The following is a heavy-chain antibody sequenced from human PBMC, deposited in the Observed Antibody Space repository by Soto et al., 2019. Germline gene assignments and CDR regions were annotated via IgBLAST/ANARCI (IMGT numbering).Heavy chain of an antibody. D-gene: IGHD2-15*01. CDR2: INTGNGNT. CDR3: AREGYCSGGSCFPGAPLDF. Sequence: ASVKVSCKTSGYTFANYALHWVRQAPGQRLEWMGWINTGNGNTKYSQNFQGRLTLTRDKSASTAYMEVSSLRSEDTALYYCAREGYCSGGSCFPGAPLDFWGQGTPVTVSS. CDR1: GYTFANYA. V-gene: IGHV1-3*04. J-gene: IGHJ4*02.